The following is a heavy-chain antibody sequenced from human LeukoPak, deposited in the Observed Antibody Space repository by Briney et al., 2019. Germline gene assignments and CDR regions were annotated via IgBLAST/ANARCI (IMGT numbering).Heavy chain of an antibody. J-gene: IGHJ4*02. CDR3: ARATPLPGYSSGWYQDRRSFYFDY. V-gene: IGHV4-59*01. Sequence: PSETLSLTCTVSGGSISSYYWSWIRQPPGKGLEWIGYIYYSGSTNYNPSLKSRVTISVDTSKNQFSLKLSPVTAADTAVYYCARATPLPGYSSGWYQDRRSFYFDYWGQGTLVTVSS. CDR1: GGSISSYY. D-gene: IGHD6-19*01. CDR2: IYYSGST.